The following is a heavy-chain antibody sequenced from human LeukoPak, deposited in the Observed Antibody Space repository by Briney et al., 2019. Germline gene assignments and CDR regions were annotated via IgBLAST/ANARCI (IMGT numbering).Heavy chain of an antibody. D-gene: IGHD2-2*02. CDR1: GFTFISHE. Sequence: TGGSLRLSCAASGFTFISHEMNWVRQAPGKGLEWLSYINSDGSTIYLADSVKGRFTISRDNAKNSLYLQMDGLRAEDTALYFCARDSRSPVTSIPYYDYWGQGTLVTVSS. J-gene: IGHJ4*02. V-gene: IGHV3-48*03. CDR3: ARDSRSPVTSIPYYDY. CDR2: INSDGSTI.